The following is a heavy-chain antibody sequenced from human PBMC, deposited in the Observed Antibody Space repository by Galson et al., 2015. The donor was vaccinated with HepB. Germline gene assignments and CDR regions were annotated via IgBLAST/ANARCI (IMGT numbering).Heavy chain of an antibody. CDR1: GASISSGGNH. J-gene: IGHJ4*02. Sequence: LSLTCSVSGASISSGGNHWNWIRQHPGQGLEWIGEFSYSGGTHYSPSLRNRVVISVDTSKNQFSLSLWPVTAADTAVYFCARLLEGGSGIGDWGQGTLVTVSA. V-gene: IGHV4-31*03. CDR3: ARLLEGGSGIGD. CDR2: FSYSGGT. D-gene: IGHD3-10*01.